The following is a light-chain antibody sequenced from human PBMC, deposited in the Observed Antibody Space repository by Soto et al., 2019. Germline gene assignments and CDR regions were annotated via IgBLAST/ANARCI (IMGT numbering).Light chain of an antibody. Sequence: EIVMTQSPATLSVSPGERATLSCRASQSVSSNLAWYQQKPGQAPRLLIYGASTRATGIPARFSGSGSGTEFTLTISSLQSEDGAVYYCQQYNNWPPWTVGQGTKVEIK. CDR2: GAS. J-gene: IGKJ1*01. V-gene: IGKV3-15*01. CDR1: QSVSSN. CDR3: QQYNNWPPWT.